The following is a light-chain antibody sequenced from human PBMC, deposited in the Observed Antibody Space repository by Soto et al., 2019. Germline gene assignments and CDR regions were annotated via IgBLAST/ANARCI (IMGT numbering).Light chain of an antibody. Sequence: SYELTQSPSVSVAPEKTATITCGGNNIGNKRVHWYRQKPGQAPVLLISYDSDRPSGIPERFADSNSVNTATLTISRVEAGDEADYYCQVWDIMTDNYVFGSGTKLTVL. CDR1: NIGNKR. J-gene: IGLJ1*01. CDR3: QVWDIMTDNYV. CDR2: YDS. V-gene: IGLV3-21*04.